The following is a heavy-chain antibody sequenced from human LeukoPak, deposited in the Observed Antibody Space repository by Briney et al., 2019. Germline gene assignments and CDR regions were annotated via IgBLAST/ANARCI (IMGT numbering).Heavy chain of an antibody. CDR3: ARDSYDILTGYAAEHNYFDY. V-gene: IGHV1-18*01. J-gene: IGHJ4*02. CDR2: ISAYNGNT. CDR1: GYTFTSYG. D-gene: IGHD3-9*01. Sequence: ASVKVSCKASGYTFTSYGISWVRQAPGQGLEWMGWISAYNGNTNYAQRLQGRVTMTTDTSTSTAYMELRSLRSDDTAVYYCARDSYDILTGYAAEHNYFDYWGQGTLVTVSS.